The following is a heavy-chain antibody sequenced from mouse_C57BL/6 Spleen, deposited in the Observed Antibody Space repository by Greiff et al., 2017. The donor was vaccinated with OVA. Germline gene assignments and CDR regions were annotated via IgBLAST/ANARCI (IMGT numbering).Heavy chain of an antibody. D-gene: IGHD2-5*01. J-gene: IGHJ2*01. CDR2: IDPSDSYT. Sequence: QVQLQQPGAELVKPGASVKLSCKASGYTFTSYWMQWVKQRPGQGLEWIGEIDPSDSYTNYNQKFKGKATLTVDTSSSTAYMQVSSLTSEDAAVYYCARRGNSNGYWGQGTTLTVSS. V-gene: IGHV1-50*01. CDR3: ARRGNSNGY. CDR1: GYTFTSYW.